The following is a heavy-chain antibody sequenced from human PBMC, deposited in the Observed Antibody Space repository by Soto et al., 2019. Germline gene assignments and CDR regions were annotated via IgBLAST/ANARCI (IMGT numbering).Heavy chain of an antibody. CDR2: ISSSSSYI. Sequence: EVQLVESGGGLVKPGGSLRLSCAASGFSFSSYSMNWVRQAPGKGLEWVSSISSSSSYIYYADSVKGRFTISRDNAKNSLYLQMNCQRAEDTAVYYCARDLYCSSSSCYQGFVDYWGQGTLVTVSS. V-gene: IGHV3-21*01. CDR3: ARDLYCSSSSCYQGFVDY. J-gene: IGHJ4*02. CDR1: GFSFSSYS. D-gene: IGHD2-2*01.